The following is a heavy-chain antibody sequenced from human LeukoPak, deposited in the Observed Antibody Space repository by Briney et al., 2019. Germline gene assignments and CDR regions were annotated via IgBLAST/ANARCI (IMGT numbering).Heavy chain of an antibody. J-gene: IGHJ4*02. CDR3: ANDIGVVPAARGRRDYFDY. Sequence: GGSLRLSCAASGFTFSSYAMSWVRQAPGKGLEWVSAISGSGGSTYYADSVKGRFNISRHNFKNTLYLQMNSLRAEDTAVYDCANDIGVVPAARGRRDYFDYWGQGTLVTVSS. CDR2: ISGSGGST. V-gene: IGHV3-23*01. CDR1: GFTFSSYA. D-gene: IGHD2-2*01.